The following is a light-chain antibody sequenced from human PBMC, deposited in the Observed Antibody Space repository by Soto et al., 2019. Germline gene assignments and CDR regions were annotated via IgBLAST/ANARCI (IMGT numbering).Light chain of an antibody. CDR1: QSVLYSSNNRNY. J-gene: IGKJ4*01. CDR2: WAS. Sequence: DIVMTQSTASLAVSLGERVTINCKSSQSVLYSSNNRNYLAWFQQKPGHPPKLLIYWASTRESGVPDRFSGSGSGTDFTLTISGLQAEDVAVYYCQQYYNTPLTFGGGTKVDI. V-gene: IGKV4-1*01. CDR3: QQYYNTPLT.